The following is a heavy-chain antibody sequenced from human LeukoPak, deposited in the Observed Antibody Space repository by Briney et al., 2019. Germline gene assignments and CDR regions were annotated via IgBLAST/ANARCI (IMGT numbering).Heavy chain of an antibody. CDR1: GYTFTGYY. J-gene: IGHJ6*02. V-gene: IGHV1-2*06. D-gene: IGHD3-10*01. CDR3: ARDPGLLWFGELSHYGMDV. Sequence: GASVKVSCKASGYTFTGYYMHWVRQAPRQGLEWMGRINPNSGGTNYAQKFQGRVTMTRDTSISTAYMELSRLRSDDTAVYYCARDPGLLWFGELSHYGMDVWGQGTTVTVSS. CDR2: INPNSGGT.